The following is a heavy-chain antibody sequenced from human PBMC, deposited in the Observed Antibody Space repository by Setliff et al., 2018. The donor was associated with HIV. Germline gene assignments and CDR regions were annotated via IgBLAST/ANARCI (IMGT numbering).Heavy chain of an antibody. D-gene: IGHD3-16*02. V-gene: IGHV5-51*01. CDR2: INPSTSEV. CDR1: GYKFTSYW. Sequence: GESLKIPCKDSGYKFTSYWVGWVRQMPGRGLEWMGFINPSTSEVRYRPSLQGQVTMSVDKSISTAFLQWSSLAASDTAMYYCARLETFGGVIVDYFDYWGQGTLVTVSS. J-gene: IGHJ4*02. CDR3: ARLETFGGVIVDYFDY.